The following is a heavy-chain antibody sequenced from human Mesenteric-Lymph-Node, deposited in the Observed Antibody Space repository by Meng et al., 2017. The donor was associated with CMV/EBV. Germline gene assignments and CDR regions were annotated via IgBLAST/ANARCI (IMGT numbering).Heavy chain of an antibody. CDR2: IKQDGSEK. Sequence: FSSYWMSWVRQAPGKGLEWVANIKQDGSEKYYVDSVKGRFTISRDNAKNSLYLQMNSLRAEDTAVYYCARGLHYDFWSGYYNDWFDPWGQGTLVTVSS. J-gene: IGHJ5*02. CDR1: FSSYW. V-gene: IGHV3-7*01. CDR3: ARGLHYDFWSGYYNDWFDP. D-gene: IGHD3-3*01.